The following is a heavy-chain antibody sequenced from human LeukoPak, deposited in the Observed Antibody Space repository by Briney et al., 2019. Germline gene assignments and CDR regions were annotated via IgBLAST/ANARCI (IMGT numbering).Heavy chain of an antibody. CDR3: ARVTYYDFWSGYGY. CDR1: GFTVGSNY. Sequence: GGSLRLSCAASGFTVGSNYMSWVRQAPGKGLEWVSVIYSGGSTYYADSVKGRFTISRDNSKNTLYLQMNSLRAEDTAVYYCARVTYYDFWSGYGYWGQGTLVTVSS. J-gene: IGHJ4*02. D-gene: IGHD3-3*01. CDR2: IYSGGST. V-gene: IGHV3-66*01.